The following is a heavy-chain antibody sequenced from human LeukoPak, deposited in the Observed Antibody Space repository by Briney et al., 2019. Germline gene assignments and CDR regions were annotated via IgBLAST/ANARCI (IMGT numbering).Heavy chain of an antibody. CDR1: GFTFSSYA. J-gene: IGHJ4*02. V-gene: IGHV3-23*01. D-gene: IGHD4-11*01. CDR2: ISGSGDTT. Sequence: GGSLRLSCAASGFTFSSYAMSWVRQAPGKGLEWGAAISGSGDTTYYADSVKGRFAISRDNSGNTVYLQLKNLRAEDTAIYYCTKESPYGNNRLYYFDYWGQGTLVTASS. CDR3: TKESPYGNNRLYYFDY.